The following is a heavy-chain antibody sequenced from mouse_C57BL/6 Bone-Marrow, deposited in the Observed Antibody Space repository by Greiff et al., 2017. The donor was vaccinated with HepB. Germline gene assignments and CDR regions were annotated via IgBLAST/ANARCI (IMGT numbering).Heavy chain of an antibody. J-gene: IGHJ2*01. CDR2: INPYNGGT. V-gene: IGHV1-19*01. CDR3: APITTAYYFDY. Sequence: VQLKESGPVLVKPGASVKMSCKASGHTFTDYYMNWVKQSHGKSLEWIGVINPYNGGTSYNQKFKGKATLTVDKSSSTAYMELNSLTSEDSAVYYCAPITTAYYFDYWGQGTTLTVSS. CDR1: GHTFTDYY. D-gene: IGHD1-2*01.